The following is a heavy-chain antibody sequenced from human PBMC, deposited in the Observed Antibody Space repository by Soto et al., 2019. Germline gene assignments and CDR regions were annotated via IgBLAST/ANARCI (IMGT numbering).Heavy chain of an antibody. D-gene: IGHD2-2*01. CDR1: GGSLISSSYY. Sequence: SEPLSITCTASGGSLISSSYYWGWIRQPPGKGLEWIGSIYYSGSTYYNPSLKSRVTISIDRSKNQFSLKLSSVTAADTAVYYCARVPDYGGQGILVTVS. V-gene: IGHV4-39*07. CDR2: IYYSGST. J-gene: IGHJ4*02. CDR3: ARVPDY.